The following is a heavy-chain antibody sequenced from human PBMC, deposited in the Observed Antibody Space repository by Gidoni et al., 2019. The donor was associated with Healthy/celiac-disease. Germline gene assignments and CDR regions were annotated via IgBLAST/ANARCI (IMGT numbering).Heavy chain of an antibody. Sequence: QVQLQQWGAGLLKPSETLSLTCAVYGGSFSGYYRSWIRQPPGKGLEWIGEINHSGSTNYNPSLKSRVTISVDTSKNQFSLKLSSVTAADTAVYYCARGDGYNSSFDYWGQGTLVTVSS. V-gene: IGHV4-34*01. CDR2: INHSGST. CDR1: GGSFSGYY. D-gene: IGHD5-12*01. J-gene: IGHJ4*02. CDR3: ARGDGYNSSFDY.